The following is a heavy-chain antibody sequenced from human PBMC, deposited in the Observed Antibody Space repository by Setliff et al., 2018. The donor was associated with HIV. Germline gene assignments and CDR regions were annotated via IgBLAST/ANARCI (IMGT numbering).Heavy chain of an antibody. V-gene: IGHV1-46*01. CDR1: GYTFTSYY. CDR2: INPSSGST. J-gene: IGHJ1*01. Sequence: GASVKVSCKASGYTFTSYYMHWVRQAPGQGLERMGIINPSSGSTTYAQKFQGRVTMTRDTSTSTVYMELSSLGSEDTAVYYCARDPAPSSSASYFQHWGQGTPVTVSS. D-gene: IGHD6-6*01. CDR3: ARDPAPSSSASYFQH.